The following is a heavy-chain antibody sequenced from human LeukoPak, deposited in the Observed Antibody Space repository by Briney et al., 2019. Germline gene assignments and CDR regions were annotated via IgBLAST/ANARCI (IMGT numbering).Heavy chain of an antibody. J-gene: IGHJ4*02. Sequence: PGGSLRLSCAASGFTFSNAWMNWVRQAPGKGLEWVSSISSSSSYIYYADSVKGRFTISRDNAKNSLYLQMNSLRAEDTAVYYCAVSISQDYGDYRIFDYWGQGTLVAVSS. CDR1: GFTFSNAW. CDR2: ISSSSSYI. D-gene: IGHD4-17*01. V-gene: IGHV3-21*01. CDR3: AVSISQDYGDYRIFDY.